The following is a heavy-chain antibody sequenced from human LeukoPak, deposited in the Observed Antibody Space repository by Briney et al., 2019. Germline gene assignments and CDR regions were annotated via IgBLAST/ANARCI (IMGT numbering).Heavy chain of an antibody. CDR3: ARHWTGTKSFDY. CDR1: GFTFSSYA. J-gene: IGHJ4*02. V-gene: IGHV3-23*01. CDR2: ISGSGDNT. D-gene: IGHD1-14*01. Sequence: PGGSLRLSCAASGFTFSSYAMSWVRQAPGKGLEWVSGISGSGDNTYYADSVKGRFTVSRDNSKNTLYVQVNSLGTEDTAAYYRARHWTGTKSFDYWGQGTLVTVSS.